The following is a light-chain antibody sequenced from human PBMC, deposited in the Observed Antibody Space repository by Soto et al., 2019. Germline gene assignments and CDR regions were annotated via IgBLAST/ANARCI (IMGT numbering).Light chain of an antibody. J-gene: IGLJ1*01. Sequence: QSVLTQPPSASGTPGQRVTISCSGSSSNIGSNYVYWYQQLPGTAPKLLIYRNNQRPSGVPDRFSGSKSGTSAPLAISGLRSEDEADYYCAAWDDSLSGNYVFGTGTKLTVL. V-gene: IGLV1-47*01. CDR1: SSNIGSNY. CDR2: RNN. CDR3: AAWDDSLSGNYV.